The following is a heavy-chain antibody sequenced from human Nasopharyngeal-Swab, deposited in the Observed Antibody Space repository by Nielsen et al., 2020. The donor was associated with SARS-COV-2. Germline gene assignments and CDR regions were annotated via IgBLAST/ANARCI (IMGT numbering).Heavy chain of an antibody. Sequence: GGSLRLSCAASGFTFRNHGMHWVRQAPGKGLEWVGIITSGGRTQVYADSVVGRFTISRDDPENTLFLQMNSLRPEDTAVYYCAKGRYNPYWGQGTLVTVSS. CDR1: GFTFRNHG. D-gene: IGHD1-14*01. CDR3: AKGRYNPY. V-gene: IGHV3-30*18. J-gene: IGHJ4*02. CDR2: ITSGGRTQ.